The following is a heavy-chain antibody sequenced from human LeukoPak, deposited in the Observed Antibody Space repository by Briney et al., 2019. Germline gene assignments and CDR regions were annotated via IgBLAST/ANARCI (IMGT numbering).Heavy chain of an antibody. V-gene: IGHV3-21*01. CDR3: ARADRLGAALLASFDY. D-gene: IGHD3-16*01. J-gene: IGHJ4*02. CDR2: ISSSSSYI. Sequence: GGSLRLSCAASGFTFSNYSMNWVRQAPGKGLELVSSISSSSSYIYYADSVKGRFTISRDNAKNAQYLQMTSLRAEDTAVYYCARADRLGAALLASFDYWGQGTLVTVSS. CDR1: GFTFSNYS.